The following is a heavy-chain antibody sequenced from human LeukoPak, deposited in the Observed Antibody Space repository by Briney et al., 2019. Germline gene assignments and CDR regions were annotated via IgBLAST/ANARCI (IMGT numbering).Heavy chain of an antibody. CDR2: ISSRGSTI. Sequence: PGGSLRLPCAASGFTFSDYYMTWIRQAPGKGLEWVSYISSRGSTILYADSVKGRFTISRDNAKNSLYLQMNSLRAEDTAVYYCARGNNDYGDNGKIRFAYMDVWGKGTPVTVSS. J-gene: IGHJ6*03. V-gene: IGHV3-11*04. CDR1: GFTFSDYY. CDR3: ARGNNDYGDNGKIRFAYMDV. D-gene: IGHD4-17*01.